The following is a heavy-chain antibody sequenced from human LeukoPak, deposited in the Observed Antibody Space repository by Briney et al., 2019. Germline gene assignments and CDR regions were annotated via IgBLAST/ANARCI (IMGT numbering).Heavy chain of an antibody. J-gene: IGHJ4*02. CDR1: GDSVSSNSAA. CDR3: ARGGWLQLRGGYDY. Sequence: SQTLSLTCAISGDSVSSNSAAWNWIRQSPSRGFEWLGRTDYRSKWYNDYAESVNSRMTINADTSKNQFSLQLSSVTPEDTAVYYCARGGWLQLRGGYDYWGQGTLVTVSS. V-gene: IGHV6-1*01. CDR2: TDYRSKWYN. D-gene: IGHD5-24*01.